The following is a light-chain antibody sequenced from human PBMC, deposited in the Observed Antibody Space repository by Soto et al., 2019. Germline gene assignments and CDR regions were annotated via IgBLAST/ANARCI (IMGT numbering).Light chain of an antibody. CDR2: GAS. CDR3: LQHYNYPYT. J-gene: IGKJ2*01. Sequence: DIQMTQSPASLSASVGDRVTITCRASQGIRNDLDWYQQKPGKAPQRLIYGASSLQSGVPSRFSGGGSGTDFTLTISGLQPEDLATYYCLQHYNYPYTFGQGTKVDIK. V-gene: IGKV1-17*01. CDR1: QGIRND.